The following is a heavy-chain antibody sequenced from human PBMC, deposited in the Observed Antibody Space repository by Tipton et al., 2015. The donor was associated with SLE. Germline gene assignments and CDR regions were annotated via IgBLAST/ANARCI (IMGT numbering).Heavy chain of an antibody. Sequence: SLRLSCAASGFTFSSYSMNWVRQAPGKGLEWVSSISSSSSYIYYADSVKGRFTISRDNAKNSLYLQMNSLRAEDTAVYYCARDLYYGSGGFDYWGQGTLVTVSS. CDR1: GFTFSSYS. CDR2: ISSSSSYI. D-gene: IGHD3-10*01. J-gene: IGHJ4*02. CDR3: ARDLYYGSGGFDY. V-gene: IGHV3-21*03.